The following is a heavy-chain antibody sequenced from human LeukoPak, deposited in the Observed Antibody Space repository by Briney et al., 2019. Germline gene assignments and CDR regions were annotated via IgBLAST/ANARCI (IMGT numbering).Heavy chain of an antibody. V-gene: IGHV3-23*01. CDR2: ISGRGDST. Sequence: GGSLRLSCAASGFTFNTYAMSWVRQAPGKGLVWVSAISGRGDSTYYADFVKGRFTISRDNSKNTLYLQMNSLRAEDTAVYYCATDLAYCGGDCYSDYWGQGTLVTVSS. CDR3: ATDLAYCGGDCYSDY. CDR1: GFTFNTYA. D-gene: IGHD2-21*02. J-gene: IGHJ4*02.